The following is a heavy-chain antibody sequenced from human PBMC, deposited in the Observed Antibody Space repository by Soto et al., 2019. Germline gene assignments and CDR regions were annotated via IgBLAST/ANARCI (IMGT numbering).Heavy chain of an antibody. J-gene: IGHJ4*02. V-gene: IGHV4-31*03. D-gene: IGHD2-2*01. CDR3: ARELTVVVPAATVYYFDY. CDR1: GGSISSGGYY. CDR2: IYYSGST. Sequence: SETLSLTCTVSGGSISSGGYYWSWIRQHPGKGLEWIGYIYYSGSTYYNPSLKSRVTISVDTSKNQFSLKLSSVTAADTAVYYCARELTVVVPAATVYYFDYWGQGTLVTVSS.